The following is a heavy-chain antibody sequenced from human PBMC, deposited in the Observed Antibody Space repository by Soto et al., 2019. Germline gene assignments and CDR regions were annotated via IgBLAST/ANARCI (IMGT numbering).Heavy chain of an antibody. D-gene: IGHD3-22*01. J-gene: IGHJ4*02. CDR1: GFTFSSYA. CDR2: ISGSGGST. V-gene: IGHV3-23*01. CDR3: AKDRDYYDSSDAVDY. Sequence: LRLSCAASGFTFSSYAMSWVRQAPGKGLEWVSAISGSGGSTYYADSVRGRFTISRDNSKNTLYLQMNSLRAEDTALYYCAKDRDYYDSSDAVDYWGQGTMVTVSS.